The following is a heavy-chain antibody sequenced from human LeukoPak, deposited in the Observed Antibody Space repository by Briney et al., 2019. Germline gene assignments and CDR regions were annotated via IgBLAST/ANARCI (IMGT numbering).Heavy chain of an antibody. CDR2: INWNGGST. Sequence: GGSLRLSCAASGFTFDDYGMSWVRQAPGKGLEWVSGINWNGGSTGYADSVKGRFTISRDNANNSLYLQMNSLRAEDTAVYYCARDARPTIFGVVFVFDYWGQGALVTASS. CDR1: GFTFDDYG. J-gene: IGHJ4*02. D-gene: IGHD3-3*01. CDR3: ARDARPTIFGVVFVFDY. V-gene: IGHV3-20*04.